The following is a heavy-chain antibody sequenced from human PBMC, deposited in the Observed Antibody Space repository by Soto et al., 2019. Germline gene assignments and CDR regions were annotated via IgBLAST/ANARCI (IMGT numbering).Heavy chain of an antibody. CDR3: ARGGHCTPSSCYGDYDRGMDV. J-gene: IGHJ6*02. CDR2: ITAIFGAA. CDR1: GGTFSTYG. D-gene: IGHD2-8*01. V-gene: IGHV1-69*01. Sequence: QVQLVQSGAEVKKPGSSVKVSCKASGGTFSTYGISWVRQAPGQGLEWMGGITAIFGAANYAPKFQGRVTITADESTSTAYMELNSLRSEDSAVYYCARGGHCTPSSCYGDYDRGMDVWGQGTTVTVSS.